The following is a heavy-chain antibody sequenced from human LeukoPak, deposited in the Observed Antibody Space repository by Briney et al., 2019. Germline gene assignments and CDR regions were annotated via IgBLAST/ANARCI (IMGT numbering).Heavy chain of an antibody. CDR1: GYSISSGYY. V-gene: IGHV4-38-2*02. D-gene: IGHD4-23*01. J-gene: IGHJ4*02. CDR2: IYQSGTT. Sequence: SETLSLTCSVSGYSISSGYYWAWIRQPPGKGLEWIGTIYQSGTTYYNPSLRSRVTISVDTSKNHFSLKLTSVTAADTAMYYCAREVTDAPYYFDYWGQGILVTVSS. CDR3: AREVTDAPYYFDY.